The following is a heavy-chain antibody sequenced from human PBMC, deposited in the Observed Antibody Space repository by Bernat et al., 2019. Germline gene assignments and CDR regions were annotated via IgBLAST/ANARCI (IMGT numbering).Heavy chain of an antibody. CDR2: ISAYNGNT. J-gene: IGHJ6*03. CDR1: GYTFTSYG. CDR3: AREYGDYCSSSSCHSFYYYYMDV. V-gene: IGHV1-18*04. Sequence: QVQLVQSGAEVKKPGASVKVSCKASGYTFTSYGISWVRQAPGQGLEWMGWISAYNGNTNYAQKLQGRVTMTTDTSTSTAYMELRRLRSDDTAVYYCAREYGDYCSSSSCHSFYYYYMDVWGKGTTVTVSS. D-gene: IGHD2-2*01.